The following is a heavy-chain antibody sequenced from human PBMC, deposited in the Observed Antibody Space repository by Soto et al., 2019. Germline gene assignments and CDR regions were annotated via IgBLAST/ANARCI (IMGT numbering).Heavy chain of an antibody. Sequence: SETLSLTCTVSGGSISSGDYYWSWIRQPPGKGLEWIGYIYYSGSTYYNPSLKSRVTISVDTSKNQFSLKLSSVTAADTAVYYCAREYVYYYYYGMDVWGQGTRVTVSS. V-gene: IGHV4-30-4*01. CDR3: AREYVYYYYYGMDV. CDR2: IYYSGST. J-gene: IGHJ6*02. CDR1: GGSISSGDYY. D-gene: IGHD3-16*01.